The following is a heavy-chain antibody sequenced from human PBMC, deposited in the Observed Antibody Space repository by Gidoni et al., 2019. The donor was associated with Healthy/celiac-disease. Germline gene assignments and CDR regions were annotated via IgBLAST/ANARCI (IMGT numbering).Heavy chain of an antibody. CDR2: ISAYNCNT. J-gene: IGHJ4*02. Sequence: QVQLVQSGAEVKKPGASVKVSCKASGYTFTSYGISWVRQAPGQGLEWMGWISAYNCNTNYAQKLQGRVTITTDTSTSTAYMELMSLRSDYTAVYYCARDSSGYLFDYWGQGTLVTVSS. CDR1: GYTFTSYG. D-gene: IGHD3-22*01. CDR3: ARDSSGYLFDY. V-gene: IGHV1-18*01.